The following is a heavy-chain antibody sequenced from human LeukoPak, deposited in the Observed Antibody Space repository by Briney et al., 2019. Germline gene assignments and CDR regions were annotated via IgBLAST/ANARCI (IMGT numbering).Heavy chain of an antibody. CDR3: ATDRGWRTSGYYLYYFEY. CDR2: IKHDGSEK. Sequence: PGGSLRLSCAASGFTVSSNFMSWVRQAPGKGLEWVASIKHDGSEKYYVDSVRGRFTISRDNTKNLLYLQMSSLRAEDTAVYYCATDRGWRTSGYYLYYFEYWGQGTLVTFSS. J-gene: IGHJ4*02. D-gene: IGHD3-3*01. V-gene: IGHV3-7*01. CDR1: GFTVSSNF.